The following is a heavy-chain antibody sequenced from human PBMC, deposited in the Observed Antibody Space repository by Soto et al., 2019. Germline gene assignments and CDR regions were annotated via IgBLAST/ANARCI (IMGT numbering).Heavy chain of an antibody. J-gene: IGHJ6*02. CDR3: VRENYYYGMDV. Sequence: HARASCRLRVCITLMNWSRQAPGKGLEWVSVINSGGTTDYADSVKGRFTISRDISRNTLYLQMNSLRAEDTAVYYCVRENYYYGMDVWGQGTTVNVSS. CDR1: RLRVCITL. CDR2: INSGGTT. V-gene: IGHV3-66*01.